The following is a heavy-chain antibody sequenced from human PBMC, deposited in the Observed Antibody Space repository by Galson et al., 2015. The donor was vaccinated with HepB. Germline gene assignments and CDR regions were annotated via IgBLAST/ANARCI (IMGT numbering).Heavy chain of an antibody. V-gene: IGHV3-53*05. CDR1: GFTVSSNY. CDR3: AKSVQSRAVRGVIRYYYYGMDV. CDR2: IYSGGST. J-gene: IGHJ6*02. Sequence: SLRLSCAASGFTVSSNYMSWVRQAPGKGLEWVSVIYSGGSTYYADSVKGRFTISRDNSKNTLYLQMNSLRAEDTAVYYCAKSVQSRAVRGVIRYYYYGMDVWGQGTTVTVSS. D-gene: IGHD3-10*01.